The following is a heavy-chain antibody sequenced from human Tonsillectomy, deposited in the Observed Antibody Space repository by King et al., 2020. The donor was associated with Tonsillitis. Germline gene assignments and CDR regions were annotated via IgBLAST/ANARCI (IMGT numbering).Heavy chain of an antibody. CDR1: GFTFSSYA. V-gene: IGHV3-23*04. D-gene: IGHD6-19*01. CDR3: AKGAPGIAVAGSGAFDY. CDR2: ISGSGGST. J-gene: IGHJ4*02. Sequence: VQLVESGGDLVQPGGSLRLSCAASGFTFSSYAMSWVRQAPGKGLEWVSTISGSGGSTYYADSVKGRLTISRDNSKNTLYLQMNSLRAEDTAVYYCAKGAPGIAVAGSGAFDYWGQGTLVTVSS.